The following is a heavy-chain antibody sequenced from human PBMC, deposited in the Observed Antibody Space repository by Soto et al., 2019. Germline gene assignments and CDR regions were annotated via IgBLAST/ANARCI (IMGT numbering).Heavy chain of an antibody. Sequence: SVKVSCKASGGTFSSYAISWVRQAPGQGLEWMGGIIPIFGTANYAQKFQGRVTITADESTSTAYMELSSLRSEDTAVYYCAREDCSGGSCYGFDCFDPWGQGTLVTVSS. CDR1: GGTFSSYA. D-gene: IGHD2-15*01. CDR3: AREDCSGGSCYGFDCFDP. CDR2: IIPIFGTA. V-gene: IGHV1-69*13. J-gene: IGHJ5*02.